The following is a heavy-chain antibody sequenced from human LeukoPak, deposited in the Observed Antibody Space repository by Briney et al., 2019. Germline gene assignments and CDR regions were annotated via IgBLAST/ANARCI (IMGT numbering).Heavy chain of an antibody. V-gene: IGHV3-7*01. J-gene: IGHJ5*02. CDR3: ATTSNAPGNH. CDR2: IKGDGSAQ. CDR1: GFSFNGYW. Sequence: GGSLRLSCAASGFSFNGYWMSWVRQAPGKGLEWVANIKGDGSAQYYVDSVEGRFTISRDNAKNSLNLPMNSLRAEDTAVYYCATTSNAPGNHWGQGTLVTVSS.